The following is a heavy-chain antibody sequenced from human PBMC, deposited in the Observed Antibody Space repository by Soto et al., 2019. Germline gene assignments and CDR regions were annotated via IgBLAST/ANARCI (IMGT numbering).Heavy chain of an antibody. CDR2: IIPIFGTA. J-gene: IGHJ4*02. CDR1: GGTFSSYA. V-gene: IGHV1-69*13. CDR3: ARTGVLEQWLVPYYFDY. D-gene: IGHD6-19*01. Sequence: ASVKVSCKASGGTFSSYAISWVRPAHGQGLEWMGGIIPIFGTANYAQKFQGRVTITADESTSTAYMELSSLRSEDTAVYYCARTGVLEQWLVPYYFDYWGQGTLVTVSS.